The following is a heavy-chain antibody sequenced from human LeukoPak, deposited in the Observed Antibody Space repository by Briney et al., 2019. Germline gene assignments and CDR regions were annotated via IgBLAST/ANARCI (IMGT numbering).Heavy chain of an antibody. V-gene: IGHV1-18*01. D-gene: IGHD3-9*01. Sequence: ASVKVSCKASGYTFTSYGISWVRQAPGQGLEWRGWISAYNGNTNYAQKLQGRVTMTTGTSTSTAYMELRSLRSDDTAVYYCARDRPNYDILTGYFYYFDYWGQGTLVTVSS. J-gene: IGHJ4*02. CDR1: GYTFTSYG. CDR2: ISAYNGNT. CDR3: ARDRPNYDILTGYFYYFDY.